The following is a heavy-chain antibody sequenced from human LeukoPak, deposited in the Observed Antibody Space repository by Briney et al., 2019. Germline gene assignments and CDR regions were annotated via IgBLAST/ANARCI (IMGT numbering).Heavy chain of an antibody. V-gene: IGHV1-18*01. D-gene: IGHD1-26*01. J-gene: IGHJ6*02. CDR3: ARGGGKVGATIRDYYYYGMDV. Sequence: GASVKVSCKASGYTFTSYGISWVRQAPGQGLEWMGWISGYNGNTHYAQKFQGRATVTTDTSTSTAYMELRSLRSDDTAVYYCARGGGKVGATIRDYYYYGMDVWGQGTTVTVSS. CDR1: GYTFTSYG. CDR2: ISGYNGNT.